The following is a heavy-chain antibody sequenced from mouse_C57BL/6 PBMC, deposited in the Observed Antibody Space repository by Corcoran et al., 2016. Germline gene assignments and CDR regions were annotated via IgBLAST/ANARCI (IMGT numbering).Heavy chain of an antibody. CDR3: ARRAYGSSG. CDR1: GYTFTDYY. D-gene: IGHD1-1*01. CDR2: INPNNGGT. Sequence: EVQLQQSGPELVKPGASVKISCKASGYTFTDYYMNWVKQSHGKSLEWIGDINPNNGGTSYNQKFKGKATLTVDKSSSTAYMELRSLTSEDSAVYYCARRAYGSSGWGQGTTLTVSS. J-gene: IGHJ2*01. V-gene: IGHV1-26*01.